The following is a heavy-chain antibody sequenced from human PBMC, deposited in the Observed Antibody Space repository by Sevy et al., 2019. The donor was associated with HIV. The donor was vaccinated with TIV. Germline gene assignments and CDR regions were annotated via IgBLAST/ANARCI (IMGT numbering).Heavy chain of an antibody. CDR2: IYSGDTGGST. V-gene: IGHV3-53*01. CDR1: GFDVNENY. D-gene: IGHD3-3*01. Sequence: GGSLRLSCAASGFDVNENYMSWVRQAPGKGLEWVSIIYSGDTGGSTYYADSGKGRLTISRDNSQNTLYLQINSLRPEDTAVYYCARERLVSAGGYYNYYFGMDVWGQGTTVTVSS. J-gene: IGHJ6*02. CDR3: ARERLVSAGGYYNYYFGMDV.